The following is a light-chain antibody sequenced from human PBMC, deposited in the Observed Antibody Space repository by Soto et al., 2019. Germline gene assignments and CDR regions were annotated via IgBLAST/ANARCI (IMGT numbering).Light chain of an antibody. CDR3: QQYNSYSLT. V-gene: IGKV1-5*01. CDR1: QCISSW. J-gene: IGKJ4*01. Sequence: DIPPTQSPSTLSASLGYRFTITSGASQCISSWVAWYQQKPGKAPKLLIYDASSLESGVPSRFSGSGSGTEFTLTISSLQPDDFATYHCQQYNSYSLTFGGGTKVDNK. CDR2: DAS.